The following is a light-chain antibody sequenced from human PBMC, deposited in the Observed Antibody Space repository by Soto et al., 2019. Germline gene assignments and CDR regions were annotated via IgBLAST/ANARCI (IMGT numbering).Light chain of an antibody. Sequence: DIQMTQSPSSLSASVADSVTITCRASQSITTYLNWYQQKPGQAPNLLIYTTSTLKNGVPSRFSGSGSGTEFTLTISALRPEDFASYFCQQAHSTPVTFGGGTKLEI. CDR2: TTS. J-gene: IGKJ4*01. V-gene: IGKV1-39*01. CDR1: QSITTY. CDR3: QQAHSTPVT.